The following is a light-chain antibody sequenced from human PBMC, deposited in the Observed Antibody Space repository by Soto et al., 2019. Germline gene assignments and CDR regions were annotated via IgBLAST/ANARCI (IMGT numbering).Light chain of an antibody. CDR2: DVS. V-gene: IGLV2-14*01. Sequence: QSALTQPASVSGSPGQSITISCTGTSSDVGGYNYVSWYQQHPGKAPKLMIYDVSNRPSGVSNRFSGSKSGNTASLTISGLQAEDDADYYCSSYTSSSPAIVFGTVTKVTVL. CDR3: SSYTSSSPAIV. J-gene: IGLJ1*01. CDR1: SSDVGGYNY.